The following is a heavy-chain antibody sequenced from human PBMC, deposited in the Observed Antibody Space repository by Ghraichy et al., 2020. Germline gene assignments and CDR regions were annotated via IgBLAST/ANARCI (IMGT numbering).Heavy chain of an antibody. Sequence: SETLSLTCTVSGGSISSSSYYWGWIRQPPGKGLEWIGSIYYSGSTYYNPSLKSRVTISVDTSKNQFSLKLSSVTAADTAVYYCARCITIFGVVTPYNWFDPWGQGTLVTVSS. CDR3: ARCITIFGVVTPYNWFDP. CDR2: IYYSGST. CDR1: GGSISSSSYY. D-gene: IGHD3-3*01. J-gene: IGHJ5*02. V-gene: IGHV4-39*01.